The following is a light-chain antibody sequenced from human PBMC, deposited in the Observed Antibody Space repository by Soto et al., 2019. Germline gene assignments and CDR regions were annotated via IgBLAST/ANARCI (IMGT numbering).Light chain of an antibody. CDR1: SSNIGSTYD. Sequence: QSVLTQPHLLSGAEEQRATISCTGSSSNIGSTYDVQWYQQLPGTANQILIHGNTDPPSGVPDKFSGSKSGTSASLAITGLQADDEADYYCQSYDDSLSVHYVFGTGT. V-gene: IGLV1-40*01. J-gene: IGLJ1*01. CDR3: QSYDDSLSVHYV. CDR2: GNT.